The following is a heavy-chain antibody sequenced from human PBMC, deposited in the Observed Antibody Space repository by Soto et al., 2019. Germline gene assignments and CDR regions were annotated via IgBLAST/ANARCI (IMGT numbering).Heavy chain of an antibody. CDR2: INAGNGNT. Sequence: QVQLVQSGAEVKKPGASVKVSCKASGYTFTSYAMHWVRQAPGQRLEWMGWINAGNGNTKYSQKFQGRVTITRDTSASTAYMELSSLRSEDTAVYYCARDRVLLWFGELFAGNWFDPWRQGTLVTVSS. CDR1: GYTFTSYA. CDR3: ARDRVLLWFGELFAGNWFDP. D-gene: IGHD3-10*01. V-gene: IGHV1-3*01. J-gene: IGHJ5*02.